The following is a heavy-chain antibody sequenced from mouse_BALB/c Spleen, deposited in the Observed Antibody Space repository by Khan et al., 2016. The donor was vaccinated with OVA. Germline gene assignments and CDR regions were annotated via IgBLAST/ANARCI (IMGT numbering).Heavy chain of an antibody. CDR1: GYTFTDFT. J-gene: IGHJ3*01. V-gene: IGHV1S137*01. CDR3: TRGGGGSRFAY. Sequence: QVQLKQSGAELVRPGVSVKISCKGSGYTFTDFTMHWVKQSHAKSLEWIGVINTYYGDVTYNQKFKGKATMTDDTSSSTVYMELARLTSEDSAIFYWTRGGGGSRFAYWGQGTLVTVSA. CDR2: INTYYGDV.